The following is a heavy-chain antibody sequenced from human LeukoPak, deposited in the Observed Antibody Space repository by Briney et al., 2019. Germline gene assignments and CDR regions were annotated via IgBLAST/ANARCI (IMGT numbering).Heavy chain of an antibody. CDR1: GYSISSGYY. Sequence: SETLSLTCTVSGYSISSGYYWGWIRQPPGKGLEWIGSIYHSGSTYYNPSLKSRVTMSLDTSKNQFSLKLSSVTAADTAVYYCARDYGGNAAFLDYWGQGTLVTVSS. CDR2: IYHSGST. CDR3: ARDYGGNAAFLDY. J-gene: IGHJ4*02. D-gene: IGHD4-23*01. V-gene: IGHV4-38-2*02.